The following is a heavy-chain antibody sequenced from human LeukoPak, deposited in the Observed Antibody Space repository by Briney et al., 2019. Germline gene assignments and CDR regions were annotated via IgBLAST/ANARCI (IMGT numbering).Heavy chain of an antibody. CDR2: IDGDDDT. D-gene: IGHD6-25*01. J-gene: IGHJ4*02. V-gene: IGHV2-70*13. Sequence: SGPTLAKPTQTLTLTCTFSGFSLSTSGMCINWIRQPPGKALEWLALIDGDDDTNYSTSLKTRLTISKDTSKNQVVLTMTNMDPVDTATYYCARLHYSSAWGPSNFDYWGQGILVTVSS. CDR1: GFSLSTSGMC. CDR3: ARLHYSSAWGPSNFDY.